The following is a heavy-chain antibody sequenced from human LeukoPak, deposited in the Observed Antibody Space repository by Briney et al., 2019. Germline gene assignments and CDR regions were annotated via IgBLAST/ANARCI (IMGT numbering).Heavy chain of an antibody. Sequence: GGSLRLSCAASGFTFSSYAMSWVRQAPGKGLEWVSAISGSGGSTYCADSVKGRFTISRDNSKNTLYLQMNSLRAEDMAVYYCAKGALYSSSTLYYFDYWGQGTLVTVSS. CDR3: AKGALYSSSTLYYFDY. CDR1: GFTFSSYA. CDR2: ISGSGGST. D-gene: IGHD6-6*01. V-gene: IGHV3-23*01. J-gene: IGHJ4*02.